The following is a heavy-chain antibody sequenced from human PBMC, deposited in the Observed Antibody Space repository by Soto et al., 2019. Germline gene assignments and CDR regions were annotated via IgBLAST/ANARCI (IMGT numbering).Heavy chain of an antibody. Sequence: SQTLSLTCAISGGSVSSNSAAWNWIRQSPSRGLEWLGRTYYRSKWYNDYAVSVKSRITINPDTSKNQFSLQLNSVTPEDAAVYYCARERLYFSSTGCYQYDYYHYYMDVWAKGTTVTVSS. V-gene: IGHV6-1*01. CDR3: ARERLYFSSTGCYQYDYYHYYMDV. CDR1: GGSVSSNSAA. J-gene: IGHJ6*03. D-gene: IGHD2-2*01. CDR2: TYYRSKWYN.